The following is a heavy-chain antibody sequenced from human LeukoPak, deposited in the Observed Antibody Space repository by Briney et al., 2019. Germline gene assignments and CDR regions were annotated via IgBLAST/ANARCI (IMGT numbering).Heavy chain of an antibody. CDR3: ARSSRRWLQFDFDY. CDR1: GGSISSYY. Sequence: SETLSLTCTVSGGSISSYYWSWIRQPPGKGLEWIGYIYYSGSTNYNPSLKSRVTISVDTSKNQFSLKLSSVTAADTAVYYCARSSRRWLQFDFDYWGQGTLVTVSS. J-gene: IGHJ4*02. D-gene: IGHD5-24*01. CDR2: IYYSGST. V-gene: IGHV4-59*01.